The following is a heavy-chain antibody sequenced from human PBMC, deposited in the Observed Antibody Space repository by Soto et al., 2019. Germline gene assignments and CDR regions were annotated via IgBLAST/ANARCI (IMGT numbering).Heavy chain of an antibody. CDR1: GFTFSNAW. J-gene: IGHJ6*03. V-gene: IGHV3-15*01. D-gene: IGHD3-10*01. CDR3: TTFSYGSPTKRQGQKTYYYYYMDV. Sequence: EVQLVESGGGLVKPGGSLRLSCAASGFTFSNAWMSWVRQAPGKGLEWVGRIKSKTDGGTTDYAAPVKGRFTISRDDSKNTLYLQMNSLKTEDTAVYYCTTFSYGSPTKRQGQKTYYYYYMDVWGKGTTVTVSS. CDR2: IKSKTDGGTT.